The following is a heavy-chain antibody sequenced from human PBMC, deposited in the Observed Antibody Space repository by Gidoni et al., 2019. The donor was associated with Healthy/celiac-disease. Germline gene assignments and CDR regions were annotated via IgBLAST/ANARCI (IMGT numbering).Heavy chain of an antibody. CDR2: IYYSWST. Sequence: QLQLQESGPGLVKPSETLSLTCTVSGGSISSSSYYWGWIRQPPGKGLEWIGSIYYSWSTYYNPSLKSRVTISVDTSKNQFSLKLSSVTAADTAVYYCARDSIVVVPAAIPPTYGMDVWGQGTTVTVSS. CDR1: GGSISSSSYY. D-gene: IGHD2-2*02. CDR3: ARDSIVVVPAAIPPTYGMDV. J-gene: IGHJ6*02. V-gene: IGHV4-39*02.